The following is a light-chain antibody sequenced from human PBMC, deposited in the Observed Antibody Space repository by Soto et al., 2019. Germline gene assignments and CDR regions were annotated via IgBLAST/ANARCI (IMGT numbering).Light chain of an antibody. Sequence: QSALTQPPSVSGSPGQSVTISCTGTSSDVGTYTRVSWYQQPPGTAPKLIIYEVSNRPSGVPDRFSGSKSGNTASLTISGLHAEDEADYYCCIFTSSSTYVFGTGTKLTVL. CDR3: CIFTSSSTYV. J-gene: IGLJ1*01. CDR2: EVS. CDR1: SSDVGTYTR. V-gene: IGLV2-18*01.